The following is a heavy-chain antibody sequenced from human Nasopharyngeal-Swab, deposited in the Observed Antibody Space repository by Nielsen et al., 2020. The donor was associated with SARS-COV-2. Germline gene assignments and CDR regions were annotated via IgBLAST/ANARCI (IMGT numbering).Heavy chain of an antibody. CDR2: IDYRGDT. D-gene: IGHD2/OR15-2a*01. CDR1: GGSISPYY. V-gene: IGHV4-59*08. J-gene: IGHJ5*02. CDR3: ARRRVSIPQALLDTEGNWFDP. Sequence: SETLSLTCSVSGGSISPYYWNWIRQPPGKGLEWIAYIDYRGDTYYNPPLASRSAIYLDTSKNQFSLHLSSVTVADTAIYYCARRRVSIPQALLDTEGNWFDPWGQGILVTVSS.